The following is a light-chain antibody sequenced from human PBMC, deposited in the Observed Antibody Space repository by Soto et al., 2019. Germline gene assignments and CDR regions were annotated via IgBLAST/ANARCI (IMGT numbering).Light chain of an antibody. J-gene: IGKJ2*01. CDR3: MQGTHWPPYT. CDR2: KVS. CDR1: QSLVHSDGNTY. Sequence: DVVMTQSPLSLPVTLGQPASISCRSSQSLVHSDGNTYLNWFHQRPGQSPRRLIYKVSNRDSGVPDRFSGSGSDTYFTLKIIGVEADDVGVYYCMQGTHWPPYTFGQGTKLEIK. V-gene: IGKV2-30*02.